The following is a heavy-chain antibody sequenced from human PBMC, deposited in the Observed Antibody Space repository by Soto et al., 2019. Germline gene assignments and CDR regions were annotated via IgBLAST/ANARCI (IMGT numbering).Heavy chain of an antibody. CDR1: GDTFASDG. CDR3: VPYAGFWARASGTAV. D-gene: IGHD3-16*01. V-gene: IGHV1-18*04. J-gene: IGHJ6*02. Sequence: AAVKVSFEASGDTFASDGMSWVRQAPGQGLEWMGWISAYNGNTNYAQKVQFRVAMTTGRATGGADMELRSLRSDDTAVYYCVPYAGFWARASGTAVWRQGTTATVFS. CDR2: ISAYNGNT.